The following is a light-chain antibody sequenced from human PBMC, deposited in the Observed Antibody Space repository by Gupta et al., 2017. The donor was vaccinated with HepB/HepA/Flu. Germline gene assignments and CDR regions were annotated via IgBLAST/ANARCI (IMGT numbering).Light chain of an antibody. CDR1: SSDVGDYNY. Sequence: SALTQPRSVSVSPGQSVTISCTGNSSDVGDYNYFSWYQQHSGKAPKLMIFDVSKRPSGVLARFSGSKSGNTASLIISGLQADDDDDYYCCSYAGSYTWVFGGGTKLTVL. J-gene: IGLJ2*01. V-gene: IGLV2-11*01. CDR2: DVS. CDR3: CSYAGSYTWV.